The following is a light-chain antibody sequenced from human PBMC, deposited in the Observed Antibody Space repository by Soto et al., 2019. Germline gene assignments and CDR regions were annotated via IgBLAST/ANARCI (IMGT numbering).Light chain of an antibody. Sequence: EIVMTQSPATLSVSPGERATLSCRASQSVSSNLAWYQQKPGQAPRLLIYGASTRATGIPARFSGSGSGTEFTLTISSLQSEDFAVYYCQQYNTGITFGQGTRLRL. J-gene: IGKJ5*01. CDR2: GAS. CDR3: QQYNTGIT. V-gene: IGKV3-15*01. CDR1: QSVSSN.